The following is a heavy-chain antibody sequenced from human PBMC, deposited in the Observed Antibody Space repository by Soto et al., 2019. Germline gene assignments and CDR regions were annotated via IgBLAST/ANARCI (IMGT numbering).Heavy chain of an antibody. CDR1: GYSFTSYW. J-gene: IGHJ6*02. Sequence: GESLKISCKGSGYSFTSYWIGWVGQMPGKGLEWMGIIYPGDSDTRYSPSFQGQVTISADKSISTAYLQWSSLKASDTAMYYCARDGGSAGYYYYGMDVWGQGTTVTVSS. CDR2: IYPGDSDT. D-gene: IGHD4-17*01. CDR3: ARDGGSAGYYYYGMDV. V-gene: IGHV5-51*01.